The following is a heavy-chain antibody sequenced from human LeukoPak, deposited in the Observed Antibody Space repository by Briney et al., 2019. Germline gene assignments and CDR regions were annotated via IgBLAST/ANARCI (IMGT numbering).Heavy chain of an antibody. CDR2: IIGSGGST. V-gene: IGHV3-23*01. Sequence: GGSLRLSCAASGFTFSSYAMTWVRQAPGKGLEWVSGIIGSGGSTYYADSVKGRFTISRDNSKNTLYLQMNSLRAEDTAVYYYAKQLGYSAYDPIDYWGQGTLVTVSS. CDR1: GFTFSSYA. J-gene: IGHJ4*02. D-gene: IGHD5-12*01. CDR3: AKQLGYSAYDPIDY.